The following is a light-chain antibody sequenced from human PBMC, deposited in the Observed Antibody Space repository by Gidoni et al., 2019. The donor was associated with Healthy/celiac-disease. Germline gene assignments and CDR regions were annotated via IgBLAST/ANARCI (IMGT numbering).Light chain of an antibody. J-gene: IGKJ2*01. V-gene: IGKV3-11*01. CDR3: QQRSNWPRT. Sequence: EIVLTQSPATLSWSPGERATLSCRASQSVSSYLAWYQRKPGQAPRLLIYDASNSATGIPARFSGSGSGTDFTLTISSLEPEDFAVYYCQQRSNWPRTFGQGTKLEIK. CDR1: QSVSSY. CDR2: DAS.